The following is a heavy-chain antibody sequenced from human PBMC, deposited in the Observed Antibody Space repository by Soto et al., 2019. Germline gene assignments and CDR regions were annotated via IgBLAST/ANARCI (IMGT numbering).Heavy chain of an antibody. D-gene: IGHD3-10*01. Sequence: PWVTLSLTCAVYGGSFSGYYWSWIRQPPGKGLEWIGEINHSRSTNYNPSLKSRVTISVDTSKNQFSLKLSSVTAADTAVYYCARGPYYCGSGSYYNWFDPWGQGTLVTVSS. CDR2: INHSRST. CDR3: ARGPYYCGSGSYYNWFDP. V-gene: IGHV4-34*01. J-gene: IGHJ5*02. CDR1: GGSFSGYY.